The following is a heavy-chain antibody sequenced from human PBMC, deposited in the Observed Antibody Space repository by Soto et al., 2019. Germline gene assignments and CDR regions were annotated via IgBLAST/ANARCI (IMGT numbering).Heavy chain of an antibody. V-gene: IGHV1-69*01. CDR3: ARSPVAARGWFYYGMDV. D-gene: IGHD6-6*01. J-gene: IGHJ6*02. CDR2: IIPIFGTA. CDR1: GGTFSSYA. Sequence: QVQLVQSGAEVKKPGSSVKVSCKASGGTFSSYAISWVRQAPGQGLEWMGGIIPIFGTANYAQKFQGRVTITADESTSTAYMELSSLRSEDTAVYYCARSPVAARGWFYYGMDVWGQGTTVTVSS.